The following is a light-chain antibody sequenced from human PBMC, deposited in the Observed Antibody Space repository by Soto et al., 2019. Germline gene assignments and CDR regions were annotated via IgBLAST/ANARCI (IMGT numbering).Light chain of an antibody. CDR1: SSDVGGYNY. Sequence: QSALTQPPSASGSPGQSVTISCTGTSSDVGGYNYVSWYQQHPGKAPKLMIYEVSKRPSGVPDRFSGSKSGNTASPTVSGLQAEDEADYYCSSYAGSNMGVFGTGTKVTVL. CDR2: EVS. V-gene: IGLV2-8*01. CDR3: SSYAGSNMGV. J-gene: IGLJ1*01.